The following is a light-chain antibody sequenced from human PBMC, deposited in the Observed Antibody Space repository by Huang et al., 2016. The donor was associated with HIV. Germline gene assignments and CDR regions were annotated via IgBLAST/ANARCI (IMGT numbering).Light chain of an antibody. CDR2: DTS. J-gene: IGKJ4*01. Sequence: IVLTQSPATPAWYPGERVTLSCRASQSVGNYIAWYQQHPGQSPKLLIYDTSNRATGTPVRFSGSGSGTDFTLTISSLESEDFAVYYCQQRSSGVTFGGGTKVQVK. V-gene: IGKV3-11*01. CDR3: QQRSSGVT. CDR1: QSVGNY.